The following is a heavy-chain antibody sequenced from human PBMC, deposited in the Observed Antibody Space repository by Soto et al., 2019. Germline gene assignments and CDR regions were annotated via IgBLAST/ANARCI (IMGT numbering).Heavy chain of an antibody. V-gene: IGHV5-10-1*01. CDR2: VDPADSYT. CDR3: ARRGSDWSFDY. CDR1: GYIFSNFW. J-gene: IGHJ4*02. Sequence: RGESLKISCRTSGYIFSNFWITWVRQMPGKGLEWMGRVDPADSYTKYSPSFQGHVTISVDKSVGTAYLQWRSLNASDTAIYYCARRGSDWSFDYWGQGTLVTVSS. D-gene: IGHD6-19*01.